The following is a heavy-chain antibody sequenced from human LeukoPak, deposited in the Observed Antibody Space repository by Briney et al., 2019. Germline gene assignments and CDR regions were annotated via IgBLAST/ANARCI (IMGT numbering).Heavy chain of an antibody. CDR3: ARGGGEQLVLLDY. CDR2: IYYSGST. Sequence: PSETLSLTCTVSGGSISSSSYYWGWIRQPPGKGLEWIGSIYYSGSTYYNPSLKSRVSISLDMSKKQFSLKLSSVTAADTAVYYCARGGGEQLVLLDYWGQGTLVTVSS. J-gene: IGHJ4*02. CDR1: GGSISSSSYY. D-gene: IGHD6-13*01. V-gene: IGHV4-39*07.